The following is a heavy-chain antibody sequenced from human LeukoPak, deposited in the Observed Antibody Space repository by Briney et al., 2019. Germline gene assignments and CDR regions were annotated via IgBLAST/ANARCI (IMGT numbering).Heavy chain of an antibody. CDR2: INQGGSDK. CDR3: TRDRSRAEDD. CDR1: GFTFSGHW. Sequence: GGSLTLSWAASGFTFSGHWMSWVRQAPGKGLEWVANINQGGSDKYYVDSVKGRFTISRDNANNLLYLQMNRLRGEDTAVYYCTRDRSRAEDDWGQGTLVTVSS. D-gene: IGHD1-14*01. J-gene: IGHJ4*02. V-gene: IGHV3-7*01.